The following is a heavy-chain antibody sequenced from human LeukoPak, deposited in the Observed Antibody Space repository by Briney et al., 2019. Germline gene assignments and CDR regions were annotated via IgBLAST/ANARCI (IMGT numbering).Heavy chain of an antibody. D-gene: IGHD1-26*01. V-gene: IGHV3-64*01. CDR3: ARVKMGATVSDYYYYYMDV. Sequence: GGSLRLSCAASGFSFSSYTMHWVRQAPGKGLEYVSAIISHGGSTHYTNSVRGRFTISRDNSKSTLYLQMGGLRAEDMAVYYCARVKMGATVSDYYYYYMDVWGKGTTVTVSS. CDR2: IISHGGST. J-gene: IGHJ6*03. CDR1: GFSFSSYT.